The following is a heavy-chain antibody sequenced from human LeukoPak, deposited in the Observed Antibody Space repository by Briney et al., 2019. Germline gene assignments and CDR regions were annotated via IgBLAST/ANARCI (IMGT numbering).Heavy chain of an antibody. CDR3: ARCSYDSSDYYYYYMDV. J-gene: IGHJ6*03. Sequence: ASVKVSCKVSGYTLTELSMHWVRQAPGKGLEWMGGFDPEDGETIYAQKFQGRVTMTEDTSTDTAYMELSSLRSEDTAVYYCARCSYDSSDYYYYYMDVWGKGTTVTVSS. D-gene: IGHD3-22*01. CDR1: GYTLTELS. CDR2: FDPEDGET. V-gene: IGHV1-24*01.